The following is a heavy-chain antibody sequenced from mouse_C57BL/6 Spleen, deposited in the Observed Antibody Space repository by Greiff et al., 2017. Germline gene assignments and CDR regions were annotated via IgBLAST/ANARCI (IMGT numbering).Heavy chain of an antibody. D-gene: IGHD1-1*01. CDR3: ARLTTVEGYDFDY. Sequence: QLQQPGAELVKPGASVKMSCKASGYPFTSYWITWVKQRPGQGLEWIGDIYPGSGSTNYKETFKSKATLTVDTSSSTASMQLSSLTSEDSAVYYCARLTTVEGYDFDYWGQGTTLTVSS. J-gene: IGHJ2*01. CDR2: IYPGSGST. CDR1: GYPFTSYW. V-gene: IGHV1-55*01.